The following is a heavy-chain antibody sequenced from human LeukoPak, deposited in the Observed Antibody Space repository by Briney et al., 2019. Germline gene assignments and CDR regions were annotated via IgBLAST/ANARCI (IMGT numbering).Heavy chain of an antibody. D-gene: IGHD4-17*01. CDR3: ARDRDYGDRPFDY. V-gene: IGHV3-30*03. Sequence: GGSLRLSCAASGFTFSSYGMHWVRQAPGKGLEWVAVISYDGSNKYYADSVKGRFTISRDNSKNTLYLQMNSLRAEDTAVYYCARDRDYGDRPFDYWGQGTLVTVSS. CDR1: GFTFSSYG. CDR2: ISYDGSNK. J-gene: IGHJ4*02.